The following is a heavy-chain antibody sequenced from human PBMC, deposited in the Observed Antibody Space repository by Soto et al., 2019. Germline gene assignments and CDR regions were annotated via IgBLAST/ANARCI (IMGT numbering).Heavy chain of an antibody. Sequence: SETLSLTCTVSGGSISSYYWSWIRQPPGKGLEWIGYIYYSGSTNYNPSLKSRVTISVDTSKNQFSLKLSSVTAADTAVYYCARSTPFYDILTGYHTAHNWFDPWGQGTLLSVS. CDR3: ARSTPFYDILTGYHTAHNWFDP. V-gene: IGHV4-59*01. J-gene: IGHJ5*02. D-gene: IGHD3-9*01. CDR2: IYYSGST. CDR1: GGSISSYY.